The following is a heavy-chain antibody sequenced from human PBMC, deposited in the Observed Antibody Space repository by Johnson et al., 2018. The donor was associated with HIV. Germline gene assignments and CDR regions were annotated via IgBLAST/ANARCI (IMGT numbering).Heavy chain of an antibody. CDR3: AREDSAFDI. V-gene: IGHV3-53*01. J-gene: IGHJ3*02. Sequence: SGGCTYYADSVKGRFTISRDNSKNTLYLQMNSLRAEDTAVYYCAREDSAFDIWGQGTMVTVSS. CDR2: SGGCT.